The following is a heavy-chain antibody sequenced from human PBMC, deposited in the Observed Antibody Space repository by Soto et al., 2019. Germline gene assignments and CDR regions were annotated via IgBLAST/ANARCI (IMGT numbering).Heavy chain of an antibody. CDR1: GGSISSGDYY. J-gene: IGHJ5*02. D-gene: IGHD3-9*01. CDR3: DRGMGLRYTNWFDT. V-gene: IGHV4-30-4*01. Sequence: SETLSLTCTVSGGSISSGDYYWSWIRQPPGKGLEWIGYIYYSGSTYYNPSLKSRVTISVDTSKNQFSLKLSSVTAADTAVYYCDRGMGLRYTNWFDTWGQGTLVTVSS. CDR2: IYYSGST.